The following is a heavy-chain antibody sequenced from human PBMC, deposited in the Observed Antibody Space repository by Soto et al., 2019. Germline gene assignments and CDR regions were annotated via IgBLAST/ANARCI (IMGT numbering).Heavy chain of an antibody. CDR2: ISYHGSDK. V-gene: IGHV3-30*18. CDR3: AKDHLTTTVTTVGY. J-gene: IGHJ4*02. CDR1: GFTFSNYG. D-gene: IGHD4-17*01. Sequence: QVQLVESGGGVVQPGRSLRLSCAASGFTFSNYGMHWVRQAPGKGLEWVAVISYHGSDKYYADSVKGRFTISRDNSKNTLYPQMDSRRAEDTAVYYCAKDHLTTTVTTVGYWGQGTLVTVSS.